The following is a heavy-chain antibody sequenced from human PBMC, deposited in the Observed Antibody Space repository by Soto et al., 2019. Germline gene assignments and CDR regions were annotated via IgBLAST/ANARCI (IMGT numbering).Heavy chain of an antibody. CDR3: ARLPSGAFIDL. J-gene: IGHJ5*02. CDR2: IYHSGST. Sequence: SETLSLTCTVSGGSFSSYYWSWIRQPPGKGLEWIGEIYHSGSTYYNPSLRNRVTISVDTSKNQFSLRLSSVTAADTALYYCARLPSGAFIDLWGQGTLVPVSS. CDR1: GGSFSSYY. D-gene: IGHD3-10*01. V-gene: IGHV4-59*04.